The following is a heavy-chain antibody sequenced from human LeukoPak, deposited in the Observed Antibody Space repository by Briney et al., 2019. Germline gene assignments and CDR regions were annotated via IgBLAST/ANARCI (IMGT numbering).Heavy chain of an antibody. J-gene: IGHJ4*02. CDR2: IRYDGSNK. CDR3: ANVATTYGDAIDY. D-gene: IGHD4-17*01. Sequence: GGSLRLSCAASGFTFSSYGMHWVRQAPGKGLEWVAFIRYDGSNKYYADSVKGRFTISRDNSKNTLYLQMNSMRAEDTAVYYCANVATTYGDAIDYWGQGTLVTVSS. CDR1: GFTFSSYG. V-gene: IGHV3-30*02.